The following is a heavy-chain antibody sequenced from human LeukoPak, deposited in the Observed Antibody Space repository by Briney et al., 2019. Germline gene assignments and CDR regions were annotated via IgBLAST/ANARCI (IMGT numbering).Heavy chain of an antibody. Sequence: GGSLRLSCAASGFTFSSYGMSWVRQAPGKGLEWVSVLYSGGGTYYADSVKGRFTISRDNSKNTLYLQMNSLRAEDTAVYYCATAPMTTEDFWGQGTLVTVSS. J-gene: IGHJ4*02. CDR1: GFTFSSYG. CDR3: ATAPMTTEDF. D-gene: IGHD4-17*01. V-gene: IGHV3-53*01. CDR2: LYSGGGT.